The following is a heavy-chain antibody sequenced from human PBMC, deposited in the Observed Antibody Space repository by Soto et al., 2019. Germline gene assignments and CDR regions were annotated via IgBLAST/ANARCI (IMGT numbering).Heavy chain of an antibody. Sequence: SETLSLTCTVSGGSISSGDYYWSWIRQPPGKGLEWIGYIYYSGSTYYNPSLKSRVTISVDTSKNQFSLKLSSVTAADTAVYYCARCINGVFLNWFDPWGQGTLVTV. J-gene: IGHJ5*02. CDR3: ARCINGVFLNWFDP. V-gene: IGHV4-30-4*01. CDR2: IYYSGST. CDR1: GGSISSGDYY. D-gene: IGHD2-8*01.